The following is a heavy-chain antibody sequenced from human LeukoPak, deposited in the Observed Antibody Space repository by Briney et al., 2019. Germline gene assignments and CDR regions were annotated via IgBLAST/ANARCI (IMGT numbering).Heavy chain of an antibody. Sequence: ASVKVSCKVSGYTLTELSMHWVRQAPGKGLEWMGGFDPEDGETIYAQKFQGRVTMTEDTSTDTAYMELSSLRSEDTAVYYCATVPRYYDSILDYYSDYWGQGTLVTVSS. CDR3: ATVPRYYDSILDYYSDY. V-gene: IGHV1-24*01. J-gene: IGHJ4*02. CDR2: FDPEDGET. CDR1: GYTLTELS. D-gene: IGHD3-22*01.